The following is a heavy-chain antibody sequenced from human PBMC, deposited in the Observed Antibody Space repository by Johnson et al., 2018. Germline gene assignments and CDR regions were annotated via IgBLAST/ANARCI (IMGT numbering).Heavy chain of an antibody. CDR3: AKEKDRLIDS. CDR2: VTLDGGST. J-gene: IGHJ4*02. V-gene: IGHV3-43*01. CDR1: GLAFNEYT. Sequence: QLGESGGAVVEDGGSLGLCCAASGLAFNEYTMHWFRPFPGQGLEWVSIVTLDGGSTFYADSVKGRFTISRNNRKNSLYLQKSSLGTEDTAFYYCAKEKDRLIDSWGQGTQVTVSS.